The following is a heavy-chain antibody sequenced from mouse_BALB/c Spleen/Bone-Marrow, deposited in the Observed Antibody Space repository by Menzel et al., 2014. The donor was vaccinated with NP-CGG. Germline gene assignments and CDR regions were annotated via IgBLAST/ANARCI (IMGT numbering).Heavy chain of an antibody. J-gene: IGHJ3*01. CDR2: ISYGGGST. CDR1: GFTFSDYY. V-gene: IGHV5-12*02. Sequence: EVQVVESGGGLVQPGGSLKLSCATSGFTFSDYYMYWVRQTPEKRLEWVAYISYGGGSTYYPDTVKGRFTISRDNAKNTLYLQMSRLKSEETSMYYWARHKGYFRYEARFAYWRQGTLVTVPA. CDR3: ARHKGYFRYEARFAY. D-gene: IGHD2-14*01.